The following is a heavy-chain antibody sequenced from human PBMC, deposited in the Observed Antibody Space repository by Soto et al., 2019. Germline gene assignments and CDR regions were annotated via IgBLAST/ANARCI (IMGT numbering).Heavy chain of an antibody. V-gene: IGHV3-9*01. Sequence: VQLVESGGTLVQPGRSLRLSCVASGFTFDDYNMHWVRQAPGKGLEWVSGISWSSDAMGYVDSVKGRFTISRDNAKKSLYLLMNSLRPEDTAFYYCARERRPQYDDPLPFAPWGQGTLVFVSS. D-gene: IGHD3-3*01. CDR1: GFTFDDYN. J-gene: IGHJ5*02. CDR3: ARERRPQYDDPLPFAP. CDR2: ISWSSDAM.